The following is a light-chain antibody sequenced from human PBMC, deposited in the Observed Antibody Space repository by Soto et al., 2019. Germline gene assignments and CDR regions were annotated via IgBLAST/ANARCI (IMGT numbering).Light chain of an antibody. CDR2: AAS. Sequence: DIQMTQSPSSLSASVGDRVTITCRASQSISSYLNWYQQKPGKAPKLQIYAASSLQSGVPSRFSDSGSGTDFTLTISSLQPEDFATYYCQQSYSTPPTFGGGTKVEIK. CDR1: QSISSY. V-gene: IGKV1-39*01. CDR3: QQSYSTPPT. J-gene: IGKJ4*01.